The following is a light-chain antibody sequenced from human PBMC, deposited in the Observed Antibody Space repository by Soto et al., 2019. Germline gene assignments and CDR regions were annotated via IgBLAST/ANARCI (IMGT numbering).Light chain of an antibody. CDR3: SSYAGRNNLV. J-gene: IGLJ2*01. CDR2: EVS. Sequence: QSALTQPPSASGSPGQSVTISCTGTSSDVGGYNSVSWYQQHPGKAPKPMIYEVSKRPSGVPDRFSGSKSGNTASLTVSGLQAEDEADYYCSSYAGRNNLVFGGGTKLTVL. CDR1: SSDVGGYNS. V-gene: IGLV2-8*01.